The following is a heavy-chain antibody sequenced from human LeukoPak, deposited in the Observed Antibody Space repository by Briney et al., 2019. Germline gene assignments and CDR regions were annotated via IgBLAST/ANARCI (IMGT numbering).Heavy chain of an antibody. CDR2: IYTGDTT. CDR3: ATTRGGLLDYFDY. Sequence: SGGSLRLPCAASGFTVSNTYMNWARQAPGKGLEWVSVIYTGDTTYYADSVKGRFTTSRDKSKNTVYLQMSSLRAEDTAVYYCATTRGGLLDYFDYWGQGALVTVSS. V-gene: IGHV3-53*01. CDR1: GFTVSNTY. D-gene: IGHD3-16*01. J-gene: IGHJ4*02.